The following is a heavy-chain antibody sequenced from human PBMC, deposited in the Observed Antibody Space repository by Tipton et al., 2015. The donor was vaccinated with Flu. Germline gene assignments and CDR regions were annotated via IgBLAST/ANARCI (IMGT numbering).Heavy chain of an antibody. CDR2: IGHNGTT. V-gene: IGHV4-34*01. D-gene: IGHD4-23*01. J-gene: IGHJ4*02. CDR3: ASLMEGNNDY. CDR1: GGSFRGYY. Sequence: TLSLTCAVYGGSFRGYYWTWIRQPPGKGLEWVGEIGHNGTTKYNPSLKSRVTISVDTSKRQFSPRLSSVTAADTAVYYCASLMEGNNDYWGQGTLVTVSS.